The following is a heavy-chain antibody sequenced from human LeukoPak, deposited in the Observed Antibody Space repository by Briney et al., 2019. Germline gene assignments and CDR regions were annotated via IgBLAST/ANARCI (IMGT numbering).Heavy chain of an antibody. CDR2: ISAYNGNA. V-gene: IGHV1-18*01. CDR1: GYTFTSYG. J-gene: IGHJ4*02. D-gene: IGHD5-12*01. CDR3: ARDKRSGYDYPIVRYFDY. Sequence: ASVKVSCKASGYTFTSYGSSWMRQAPGQGLAWMGWISAYNGNANYAQKLQGRVTMTTDTSTSTAYMELRSLRSDDTDVYYCARDKRSGYDYPIVRYFDYWGQGTLVTVSS.